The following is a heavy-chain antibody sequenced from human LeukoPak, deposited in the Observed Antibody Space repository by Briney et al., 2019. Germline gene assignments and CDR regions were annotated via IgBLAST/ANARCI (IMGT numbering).Heavy chain of an antibody. CDR1: GGSISSSSYY. CDR3: ARSYYYDSSGYYY. V-gene: IGHV4-39*01. D-gene: IGHD3-22*01. Sequence: PSETLSLTCTVSGGSISSSSYYWGWLRQPPGKGLEWIGSIYYSGSTYYNPSLKSRVTISVDTSKNQFSLKLSSVTAADTAVYYCARSYYYDSSGYYYWGQGTLVTVSS. CDR2: IYYSGST. J-gene: IGHJ4*02.